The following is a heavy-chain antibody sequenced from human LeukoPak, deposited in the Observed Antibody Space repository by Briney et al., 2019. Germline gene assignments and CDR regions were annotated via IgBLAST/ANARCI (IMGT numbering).Heavy chain of an antibody. V-gene: IGHV3-23*01. Sequence: GGSLRLSCAASGFTFSSYAMSWVRQAPGKGLEWVSVISGSGATATYADSVKGRFTISRDNSKNTLYLQMNSLRAEDTALYYCAKAYDSGTYDLLNWGHGTLVTVSS. CDR3: AKAYDSGTYDLLN. D-gene: IGHD3-10*01. CDR2: ISGSGATA. J-gene: IGHJ4*01. CDR1: GFTFSSYA.